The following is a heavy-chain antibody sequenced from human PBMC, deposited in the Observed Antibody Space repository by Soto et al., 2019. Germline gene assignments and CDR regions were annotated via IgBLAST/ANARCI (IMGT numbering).Heavy chain of an antibody. Sequence: QLQLQESGPGLVKPSETLSLTCTVSGGSISSSSYYWGWIRQPPGKGLEWIGSIYYSGSTYYNPSLKSRVTISVDTSKNQFSLKLSSVTAADTAVYYCASPDYFGSGRSRACDIWGQGTMVTVSS. CDR3: ASPDYFGSGRSRACDI. CDR1: GGSISSSSYY. CDR2: IYYSGST. V-gene: IGHV4-39*01. J-gene: IGHJ3*02. D-gene: IGHD3-10*01.